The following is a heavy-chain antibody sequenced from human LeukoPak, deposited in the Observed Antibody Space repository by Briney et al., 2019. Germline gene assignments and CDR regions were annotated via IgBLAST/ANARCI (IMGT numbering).Heavy chain of an antibody. J-gene: IGHJ4*02. CDR2: TSYDGSNK. Sequence: GRSLRLSCAASGFTFSSYAMHWVRQAPGKGLEWVAVTSYDGSNKYYADSVKGRFTISRDNSKNTLYLQMNSLRAEDTAVYYCARATLRRVVVGVVLDYWGQGTLVTVSS. CDR1: GFTFSSYA. D-gene: IGHD3-22*01. CDR3: ARATLRRVVVGVVLDY. V-gene: IGHV3-30-3*01.